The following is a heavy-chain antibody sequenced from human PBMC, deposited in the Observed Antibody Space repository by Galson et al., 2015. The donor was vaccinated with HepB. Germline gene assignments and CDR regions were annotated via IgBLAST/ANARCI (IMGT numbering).Heavy chain of an antibody. CDR3: ASAFDGYSYSIDH. Sequence: SLRLSCAAFGFTFNRYAMHWVRQAPGKGLEWVAVISYDGSKEHYADSVKGRFTISRDNSKNTLYLQMNSLRTEDTAVYYCASAFDGYSYSIDHWGQGTLVTVSS. V-gene: IGHV3-30*04. CDR2: ISYDGSKE. J-gene: IGHJ4*02. CDR1: GFTFNRYA. D-gene: IGHD5-18*01.